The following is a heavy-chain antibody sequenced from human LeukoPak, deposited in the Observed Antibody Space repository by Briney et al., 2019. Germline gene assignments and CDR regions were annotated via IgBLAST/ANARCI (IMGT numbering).Heavy chain of an antibody. CDR3: ARDSADIVVVPAAMRRFDY. Sequence: ASVKVSCKASGGTFSSYAISWVRQAPGQGLEWMGRIIPIFGTANYAQKFQGRVTITTDESTSTAYMELSSLRSGDTAVYYCARDSADIVVVPAAMRRFDYWGQGTLVTVSS. V-gene: IGHV1-69*05. J-gene: IGHJ4*02. CDR1: GGTFSSYA. D-gene: IGHD2-2*01. CDR2: IIPIFGTA.